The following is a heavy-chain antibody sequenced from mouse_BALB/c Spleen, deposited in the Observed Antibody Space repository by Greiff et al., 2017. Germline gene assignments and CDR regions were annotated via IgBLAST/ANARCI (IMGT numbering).Heavy chain of an antibody. CDR3: ARDTRAYAMDY. CDR2: IRNKANGYTT. D-gene: IGHD3-3*01. CDR1: GFTFTDYY. V-gene: IGHV7-3*02. J-gene: IGHJ4*01. Sequence: EVQLQESGGGLVQPGGSLRLSCATSGFTFTDYYMSWVRQPPGKALEWLGFIRNKANGYTTEYSASVKGRFTISRDNSQSILYLQMNTLRAEDSATYYCARDTRAYAMDYWGQGTSVTVSS.